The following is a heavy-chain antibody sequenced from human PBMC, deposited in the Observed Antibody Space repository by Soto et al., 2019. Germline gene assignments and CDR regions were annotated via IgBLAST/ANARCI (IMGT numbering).Heavy chain of an antibody. D-gene: IGHD3-22*01. Sequence: ESLKISCKGSGYSFTSYWISWVRQMPGKGLEWMGRIDPSDSYTNYSPSFQGHVTISADKSISTAYLQWSSLKASDTAMYYWARMPEETRSYYDSSGKKYYYYGMDVWGQGTTVTVSS. CDR2: IDPSDSYT. V-gene: IGHV5-10-1*01. CDR3: ARMPEETRSYYDSSGKKYYYYGMDV. J-gene: IGHJ6*02. CDR1: GYSFTSYW.